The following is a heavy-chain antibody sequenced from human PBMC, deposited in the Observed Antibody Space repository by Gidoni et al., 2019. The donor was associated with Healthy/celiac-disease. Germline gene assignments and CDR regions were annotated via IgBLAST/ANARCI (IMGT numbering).Heavy chain of an antibody. CDR3: ARDGRGGDYGYDY. D-gene: IGHD4-17*01. CDR2: IYSGGST. V-gene: IGHV3-53*01. Sequence: EVQLLESGGGLIQPGGSLRLSCAASGFTVSSNYMSWVRQAPGKGLEWVSVIYSGGSTYYADSVKGRFTISRDNSKNTLYLQMNSLRAEDTAVYYCARDGRGGDYGYDYWGQGTLVTVSS. CDR1: GFTVSSNY. J-gene: IGHJ4*02.